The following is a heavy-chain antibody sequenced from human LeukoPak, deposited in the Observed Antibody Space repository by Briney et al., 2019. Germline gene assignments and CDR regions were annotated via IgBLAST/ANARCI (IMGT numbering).Heavy chain of an antibody. Sequence: PGGSLRLSCAASGFTFSSYAMSWVRQAPGKGLEWISGISGCGGSTYYADSVKGRFTISRNNSKNTLYLQMNSLRAEDTAVYYCAKKDWHDYGDYYRDFWGQGTLVTVSS. D-gene: IGHD4-17*01. CDR3: AKKDWHDYGDYYRDF. CDR1: GFTFSSYA. J-gene: IGHJ4*02. CDR2: ISGCGGST. V-gene: IGHV3-23*01.